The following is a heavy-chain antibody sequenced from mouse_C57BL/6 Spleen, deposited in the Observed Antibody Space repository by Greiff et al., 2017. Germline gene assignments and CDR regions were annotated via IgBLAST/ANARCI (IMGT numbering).Heavy chain of an antibody. V-gene: IGHV1-82*01. CDR1: GYAFSSSW. CDR3: ARYYGKPYWYFDV. CDR2: IYPGDGDT. Sequence: QVQLQQSGPELVKPGASVKISCKASGYAFSSSWMNWVKQRPGKGLEWIGRIYPGDGDTNYNGKFKGKATLTADKSSSTAYMQLSSLTSEDSAVDFCARYYGKPYWYFDVWGTGTTVTVSS. J-gene: IGHJ1*03. D-gene: IGHD2-1*01.